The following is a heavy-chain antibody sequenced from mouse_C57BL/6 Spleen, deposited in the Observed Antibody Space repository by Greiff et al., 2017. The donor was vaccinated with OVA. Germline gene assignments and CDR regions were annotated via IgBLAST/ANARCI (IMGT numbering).Heavy chain of an antibody. Sequence: VQLQQPGAELVKPGASVKLSCKASGYTFTSYWMQWVKQRPGQGLEWIGEIDPSASYTNYNQKFKGKATLTVDPSSSTAYMQLSSLTSEDSAVYYCARKEAVVAFDYWGQGTTLTVSS. V-gene: IGHV1-50*01. D-gene: IGHD1-1*01. J-gene: IGHJ2*01. CDR1: GYTFTSYW. CDR2: IDPSASYT. CDR3: ARKEAVVAFDY.